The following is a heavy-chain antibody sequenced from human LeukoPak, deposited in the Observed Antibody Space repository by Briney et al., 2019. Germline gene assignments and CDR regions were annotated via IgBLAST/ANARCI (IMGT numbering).Heavy chain of an antibody. V-gene: IGHV3-23*01. CDR1: GFTFSSYA. CDR3: AKSPEGVAALYYFDY. J-gene: IGHJ4*02. Sequence: PGGSLRLSCAASGFTFSSYAMSWVRQAPGKGLEWASAISGSGGSTYYADSVKGRFTISRDNSKNTLYLQMNSLRAEDTAVYYCAKSPEGVAALYYFDYWGQGTLVTVSS. D-gene: IGHD2-15*01. CDR2: ISGSGGST.